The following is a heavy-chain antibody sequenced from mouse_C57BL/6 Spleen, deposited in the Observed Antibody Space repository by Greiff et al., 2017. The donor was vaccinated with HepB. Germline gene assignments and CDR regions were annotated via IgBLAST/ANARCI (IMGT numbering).Heavy chain of an antibody. Sequence: VKVVESGAELVRPGTSVKVSCKASGYAFTNYLIEWVKQRPGQGLEWIGVINPGSGGTNYNEKFKGKATLTADKSSSTAYMQLSSLTSEDSAVYFCAREGGPFAYWGQGTLVTVSA. V-gene: IGHV1-54*01. CDR1: GYAFTNYL. J-gene: IGHJ3*01. CDR2: INPGSGGT. CDR3: AREGGPFAY.